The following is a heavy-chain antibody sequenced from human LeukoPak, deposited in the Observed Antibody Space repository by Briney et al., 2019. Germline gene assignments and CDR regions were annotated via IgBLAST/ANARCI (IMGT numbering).Heavy chain of an antibody. V-gene: IGHV4-59*08. D-gene: IGHD6-6*01. CDR3: ARRSGSSGGAFDF. CDR1: GGSISGYY. J-gene: IGHJ4*02. Sequence: SETLSLTCTVSGGSISGYYWDWIRQPPGKGLEWIGYIYYSGSTNYNPSLMSRVTFSVDTSKNQFSLKLSSVTAADTAVYYCARRSGSSGGAFDFWGQGTLVTVSS. CDR2: IYYSGST.